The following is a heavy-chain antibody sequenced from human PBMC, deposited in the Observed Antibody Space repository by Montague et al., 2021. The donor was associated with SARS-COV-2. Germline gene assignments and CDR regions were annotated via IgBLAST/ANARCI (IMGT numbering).Heavy chain of an antibody. V-gene: IGHV4-4*02. CDR1: GDSISTDNW. CDR2: IYYSGST. Sequence: SETLSLTCVVSGDSISTDNWWTWVRLPPGKGLEWVGYIYYSGSTNYNPSLTSRVTISVDTSKNQVSLKLTSVTAADTAVYYCARHLRVTTVTSRMYHYAMDVWGQGTTVTVSS. CDR3: ARHLRVTTVTSRMYHYAMDV. J-gene: IGHJ6*02. D-gene: IGHD4-11*01.